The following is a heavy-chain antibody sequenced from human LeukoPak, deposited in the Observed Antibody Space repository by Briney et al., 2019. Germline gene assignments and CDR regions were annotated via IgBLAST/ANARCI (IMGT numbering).Heavy chain of an antibody. CDR2: ISYIGST. CDR1: GDSFSSHY. V-gene: IGHV4-59*11. D-gene: IGHD4-17*01. Sequence: SETLSLTCTVSGDSFSSHYWTWLRQPPGKGLEWIGYISYIGSTSYNPSLKSRLTISIDTSKNQFSLKLSSVTAADTAVYYCARDLVTVTKGFDVWGQGTMVSVSS. J-gene: IGHJ3*01. CDR3: ARDLVTVTKGFDV.